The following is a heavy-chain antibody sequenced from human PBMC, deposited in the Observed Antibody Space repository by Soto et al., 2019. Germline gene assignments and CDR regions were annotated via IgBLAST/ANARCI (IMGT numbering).Heavy chain of an antibody. J-gene: IGHJ3*02. Sequence: HPGGSLRLACAASGFTFSIYAMSWVRQAPGKGLEWVSAISGSGGSTYYADSVKGRFTISRDNSENTLYLQMNSLRAEDTAVYYCAKVPERYTARGAFDIWGQGTMVTVSS. CDR2: ISGSGGST. CDR3: AKVPERYTARGAFDI. D-gene: IGHD5-18*01. V-gene: IGHV3-23*01. CDR1: GFTFSIYA.